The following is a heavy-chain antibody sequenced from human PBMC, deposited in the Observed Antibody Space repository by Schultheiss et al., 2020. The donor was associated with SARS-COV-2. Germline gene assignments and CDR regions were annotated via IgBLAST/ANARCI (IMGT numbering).Heavy chain of an antibody. J-gene: IGHJ6*02. CDR1: GGSFSGYY. V-gene: IGHV4-34*01. Sequence: SQTLSLTCVVYGGSFSGYYWSWIRQPPGKGLEWIGEINHSGSTNYNPSLKSRVTISVDTSKNQFSLKLSSVTAADTAVYYCARGDIVVVPAAKYYYYGMDVWGQGTTVTVSS. CDR2: INHSGST. D-gene: IGHD2-2*01. CDR3: ARGDIVVVPAAKYYYYGMDV.